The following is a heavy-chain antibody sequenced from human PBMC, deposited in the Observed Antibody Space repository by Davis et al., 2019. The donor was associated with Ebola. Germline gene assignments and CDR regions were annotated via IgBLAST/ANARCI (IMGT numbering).Heavy chain of an antibody. CDR2: INPHNGNT. CDR3: ARAQFPTTSDH. J-gene: IGHJ4*02. V-gene: IGHV1-18*04. Sequence: ASVPVSCKASGYTFTNYGITWVRQAPGQGLEWMGWINPHNGNTNYAQNVQGRVIMTSDTATTTAYMEVGTLRSDETAVYYCARAQFPTTSDHWGQGTLVTVSS. D-gene: IGHD1-1*01. CDR1: GYTFTNYG.